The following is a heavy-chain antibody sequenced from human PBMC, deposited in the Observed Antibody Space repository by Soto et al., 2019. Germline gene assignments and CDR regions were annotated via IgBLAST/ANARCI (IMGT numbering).Heavy chain of an antibody. D-gene: IGHD2-15*01. Sequence: SQTLSLTCAISGDSVSSNSAAWNWIRQSPSRGFEWLGRTYYRFKWFNEYAESVKSRITIKPETSKNHFSLQLNSVTPDDTAVYYCVRARYCSGGSCYYGLDGWGQGTTVTVSS. CDR2: TYYRFKWFN. J-gene: IGHJ6*02. CDR3: VRARYCSGGSCYYGLDG. CDR1: GDSVSSNSAA. V-gene: IGHV6-1*01.